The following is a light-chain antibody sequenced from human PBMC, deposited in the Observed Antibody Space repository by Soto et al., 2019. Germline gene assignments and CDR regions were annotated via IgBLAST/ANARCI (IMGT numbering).Light chain of an antibody. CDR2: GAS. J-gene: IGKJ1*01. CDR3: QQYGSSSWT. V-gene: IGKV3-20*01. Sequence: EIVLTQSPGTLSLSPGERATLSCRASQSVSSNYLAWYQQQKPGQAPRLLIYGASSRATGVPDRFSGSGSGTDFSLAISRLEPEDFAVYYCQQYGSSSWTFGQGTKVEIK. CDR1: QSVSSNY.